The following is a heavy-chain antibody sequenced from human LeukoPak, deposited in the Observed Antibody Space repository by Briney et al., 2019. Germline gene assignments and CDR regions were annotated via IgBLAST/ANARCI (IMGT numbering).Heavy chain of an antibody. CDR1: GFTFSSYG. CDR3: ARMPPLYYYMDA. V-gene: IGHV3-23*01. D-gene: IGHD2-2*01. Sequence: AGGSLRLSCAASGFTFSSYGMSWVRQAPGKGLEWVSAISGSGGSTYYADSVKGRFTISRDNSKNTLYLQMNSLRAEDTAVYYCARMPPLYYYMDAWGKGTTVTISS. CDR2: ISGSGGST. J-gene: IGHJ6*03.